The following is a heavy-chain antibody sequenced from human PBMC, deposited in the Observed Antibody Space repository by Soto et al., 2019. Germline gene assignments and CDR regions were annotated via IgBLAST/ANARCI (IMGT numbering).Heavy chain of an antibody. J-gene: IGHJ4*02. V-gene: IGHV1-2*04. CDR1: GYTFTGYY. D-gene: IGHD3-16*01. CDR3: ARVHNDYVWGSYSY. Sequence: QVQLVQSGAEVKKPGASVKVSCKASGYTFTGYYMHWVRQAPGQGLEWMGWINPNSGGTNYAQNFQGWVTMTRDTSISTAYMELSRLRSDDTAVYYCARVHNDYVWGSYSYWGQGTLVTVSS. CDR2: INPNSGGT.